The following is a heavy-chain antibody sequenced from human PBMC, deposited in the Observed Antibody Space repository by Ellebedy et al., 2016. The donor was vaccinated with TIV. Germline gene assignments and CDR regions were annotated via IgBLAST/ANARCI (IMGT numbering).Heavy chain of an antibody. CDR3: ASFLMITSGGGAFDI. CDR2: ISGSGGST. J-gene: IGHJ3*02. V-gene: IGHV3-23*01. Sequence: GGSLRLSCAASGFTFSSYAMSWVRQAPGKGLEWVSAISGSGGSTYYADSVKGRFTISRDNSNSVLYLQMNSLRVEDTAVYYCASFLMITSGGGAFDIWGQGTMVTVSS. D-gene: IGHD3-16*01. CDR1: GFTFSSYA.